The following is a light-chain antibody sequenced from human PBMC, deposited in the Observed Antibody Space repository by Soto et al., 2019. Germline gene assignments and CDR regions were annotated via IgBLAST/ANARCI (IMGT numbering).Light chain of an antibody. V-gene: IGLV2-14*01. Sequence: QVALTHPACLSGSPGHSITISCPGTSSDVGAYNFVSWHQQHPGKAPKLMIYEARNRPSGVPDRFSGSKSGNTASLTISGLQAADEADYYCSLYTSENTYVFGTGNKVTVL. J-gene: IGLJ1*01. CDR3: SLYTSENTYV. CDR2: EAR. CDR1: SSDVGAYNF.